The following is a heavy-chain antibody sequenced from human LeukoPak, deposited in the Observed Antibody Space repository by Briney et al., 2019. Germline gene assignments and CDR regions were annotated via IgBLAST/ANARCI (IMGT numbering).Heavy chain of an antibody. Sequence: ASVKVSCKASGYTFTSYAMNWVRQAPGQGLEWMGWISAYNGNTNYAQKLQGRVTMTTDTSTSTAYMELRSLRSDDTAVYYCARAYSEGNAFDIWGQGTMVTVSS. CDR1: GYTFTSYA. D-gene: IGHD2-15*01. J-gene: IGHJ3*02. V-gene: IGHV1-18*01. CDR2: ISAYNGNT. CDR3: ARAYSEGNAFDI.